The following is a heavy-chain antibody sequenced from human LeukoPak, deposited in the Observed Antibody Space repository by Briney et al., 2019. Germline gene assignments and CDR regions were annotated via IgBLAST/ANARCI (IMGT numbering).Heavy chain of an antibody. CDR1: GYTLTELS. D-gene: IGHD3-9*01. CDR3: ARVQDFDWLGGDY. CDR2: FDPEDDET. Sequence: ASVNVSCKVSGYTLTELSMHWVRQAPGKGLEWMGGFDPEDDETIYAQKFQGTLYAQKFQGRVTMTEDTSTDTAYMELSSLRSEDTAVYYCARVQDFDWLGGDYWGQGTLVTVSS. J-gene: IGHJ4*02. V-gene: IGHV1-24*01.